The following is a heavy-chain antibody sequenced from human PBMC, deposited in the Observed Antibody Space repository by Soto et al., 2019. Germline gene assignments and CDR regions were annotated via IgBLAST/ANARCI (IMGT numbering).Heavy chain of an antibody. CDR3: ARPLEGSSALFDY. J-gene: IGHJ4*02. V-gene: IGHV3-21*01. CDR2: ISSTSSYI. D-gene: IGHD6-6*01. CDR1: GFTFSSYS. Sequence: PGGSLRLSCAASGFTFSSYSMNWVRQAPGKGLEWVSSISSTSSYISYADSVKGRFTISRDNAKKSLYLEMNSLRAEDTAVYYCARPLEGSSALFDYWGQGTLVTVSS.